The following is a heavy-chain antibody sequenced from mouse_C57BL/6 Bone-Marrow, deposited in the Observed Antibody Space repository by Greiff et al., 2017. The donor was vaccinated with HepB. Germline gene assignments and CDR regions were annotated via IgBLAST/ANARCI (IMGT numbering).Heavy chain of an antibody. J-gene: IGHJ1*03. CDR1: GYTFTSYG. CDR3: ATITTVVDWYFDV. Sequence: VQLQQSGAELARPGASVKLSCKASGYTFTSYGISWVKQRTGQGLEWIGEIYPRSGNTYYNEKFKGKATLTADKSSSTAYMKLRSLTSEDTAVYFCATITTVVDWYFDVWGKGTTVTVSS. CDR2: IYPRSGNT. V-gene: IGHV1-81*01. D-gene: IGHD1-1*01.